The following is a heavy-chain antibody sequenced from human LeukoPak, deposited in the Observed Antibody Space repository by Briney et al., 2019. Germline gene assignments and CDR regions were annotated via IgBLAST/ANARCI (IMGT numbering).Heavy chain of an antibody. V-gene: IGHV3-30*18. Sequence: GGSLRLSCAASGFTFSSYGMHWVRQAPGKGLEWVAVISYDGSNKYYADSVKGRFTISRDNSKNTLYLQMNSLRAEDTAVYYCAKLLWFGESFPDYWGQGTLVTVSS. J-gene: IGHJ4*02. CDR3: AKLLWFGESFPDY. CDR2: ISYDGSNK. D-gene: IGHD3-10*01. CDR1: GFTFSSYG.